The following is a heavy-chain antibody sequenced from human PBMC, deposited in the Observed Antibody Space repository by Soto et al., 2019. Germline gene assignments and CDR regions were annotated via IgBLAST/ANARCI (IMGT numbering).Heavy chain of an antibody. J-gene: IGHJ4*02. CDR3: ARIAVAGTYFGY. CDR2: TYHSGNP. D-gene: IGHD6-19*01. Sequence: SETLSLTCDVSGDTISTGGYTWAWIRQPPGKALEWIGHTYHSGNPYYNPSLKSRVTISVDKSKNQFSLKLSSVTAADTAVYYCARIAVAGTYFGYWGQGTLVTVS. V-gene: IGHV4-30-2*01. CDR1: GDTISTGGYT.